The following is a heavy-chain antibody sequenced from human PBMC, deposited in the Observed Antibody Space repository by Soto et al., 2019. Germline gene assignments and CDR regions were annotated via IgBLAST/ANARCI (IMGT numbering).Heavy chain of an antibody. Sequence: ASVKVSCEASGYTFTSYGISCVRQAPGQGLEWMGWMNANNGNTNYAQKLQGRVTMTTNTSTSTAYMELSSLRSDDTAVYYCARGYCSGGSCTEVYYYYYMDVWGKGTTVTVSS. J-gene: IGHJ6*03. CDR3: ARGYCSGGSCTEVYYYYYMDV. CDR2: MNANNGNT. CDR1: GYTFTSYG. D-gene: IGHD2-15*01. V-gene: IGHV1-18*01.